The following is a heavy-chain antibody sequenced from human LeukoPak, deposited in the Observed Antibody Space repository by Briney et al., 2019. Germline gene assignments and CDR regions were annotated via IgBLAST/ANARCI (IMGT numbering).Heavy chain of an antibody. CDR1: GFTVSSNY. CDR3: ARGPYNSGSYYLDY. J-gene: IGHJ4*02. Sequence: GGSLRLSCAASGFTVSSNYMSWVRQAPGKGLEWVSVIYSGGSTYYADSVKGRFTISRDNSKNTLYLQMNSLRAEDTAVYYCARGPYNSGSYYLDYWGQGTLVTVSS. CDR2: IYSGGST. D-gene: IGHD1-26*01. V-gene: IGHV3-66*02.